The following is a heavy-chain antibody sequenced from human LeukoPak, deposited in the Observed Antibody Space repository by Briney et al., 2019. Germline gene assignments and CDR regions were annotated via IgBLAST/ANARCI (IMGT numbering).Heavy chain of an antibody. CDR3: AELGITMNGGV. CDR1: GFTFSSYG. CDR2: VSGSGGST. V-gene: IGHV3-23*01. Sequence: GGSLRLSCAPSGFTFSSYGISWVGQAPPKGREWVSAVSGSGGSTYSADSAKGRFTISRDNCKNTMYLQMNSLRPQRTGLYFCAELGITMNGGVWGKGTSVTIS. J-gene: IGHJ6*03. D-gene: IGHD3-10*02.